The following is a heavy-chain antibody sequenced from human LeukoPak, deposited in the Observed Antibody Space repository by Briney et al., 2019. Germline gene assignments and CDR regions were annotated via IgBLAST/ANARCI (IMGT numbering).Heavy chain of an antibody. Sequence: ASVKVSCKASGYTFTGYYMHWVRQAPGQGLEWMGWINPNSGGTNYAQKFQGRVTMTRDTSISTAYMELSRLRSDDTAVYYCARATTLIRFLEWLEGAFDYWGQGTLVTVSS. CDR3: ARATTLIRFLEWLEGAFDY. J-gene: IGHJ4*02. V-gene: IGHV1-2*02. D-gene: IGHD3-3*01. CDR1: GYTFTGYY. CDR2: INPNSGGT.